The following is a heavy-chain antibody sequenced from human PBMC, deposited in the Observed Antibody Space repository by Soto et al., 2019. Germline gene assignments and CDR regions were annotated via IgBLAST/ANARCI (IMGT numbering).Heavy chain of an antibody. Sequence: SETLSLTCTVSGGSISSGDYYCSCIRQPPWKGLEWIGYIYYSGSTYYNPSLKSRVTISVDTSKNQFSLKLSSVTAADTAVYYCARASYSNYEEVSDYWGQGTLVTVSS. D-gene: IGHD4-4*01. J-gene: IGHJ4*02. CDR3: ARASYSNYEEVSDY. V-gene: IGHV4-30-4*01. CDR1: GGSISSGDYY. CDR2: IYYSGST.